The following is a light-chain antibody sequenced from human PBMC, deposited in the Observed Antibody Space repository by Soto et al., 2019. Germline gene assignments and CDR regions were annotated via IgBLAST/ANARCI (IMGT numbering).Light chain of an antibody. J-gene: IGKJ1*01. Sequence: EIVMTQSPATLSVSPGERATLSCRARQSVSSNFLAWYQQKPGQAPRLLIYGASNRATGIPDRFSGSGSGTDFTLTISRLEPEDFAVYYCQQYDSSPRTFGQGTKVDIK. CDR1: QSVSSNF. V-gene: IGKV3-20*01. CDR3: QQYDSSPRT. CDR2: GAS.